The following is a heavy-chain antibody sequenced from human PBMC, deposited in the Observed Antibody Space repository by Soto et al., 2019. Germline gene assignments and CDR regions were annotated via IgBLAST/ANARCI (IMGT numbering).Heavy chain of an antibody. D-gene: IGHD3-22*01. V-gene: IGHV3-23*01. CDR3: AKGSGYYDSSGYYYFFDIDY. Sequence: GGSLRLSCAASGFTFSSYAMSWVRQAPGKGLEWVSAISGSGGSTYYADSVKGRFTISRDNSKNTLYLQMNSLRAEDTAVYYCAKGSGYYDSSGYYYFFDIDYWGQGTLVTVSS. J-gene: IGHJ4*02. CDR1: GFTFSSYA. CDR2: ISGSGGST.